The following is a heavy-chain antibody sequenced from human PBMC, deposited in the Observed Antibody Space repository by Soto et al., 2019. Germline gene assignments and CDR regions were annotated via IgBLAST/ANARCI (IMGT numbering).Heavy chain of an antibody. CDR2: IRSKAYGGTT. J-gene: IGHJ4*02. CDR1: GFTFGDYA. CDR3: TSLSVGAIEGYYFDY. V-gene: IGHV3-49*03. D-gene: IGHD1-26*01. Sequence: GGSLRLSCTASGFTFGDYAMSWFRQAPGKGLEWVGFIRSKAYGGTTEYAASVKGRFTISRDDSKSIAYLQMNSLKTEDTAVYYCTSLSVGAIEGYYFDYWGQGTLVTVSS.